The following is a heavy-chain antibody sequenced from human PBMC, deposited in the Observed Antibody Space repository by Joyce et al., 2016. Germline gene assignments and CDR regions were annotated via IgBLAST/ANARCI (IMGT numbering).Heavy chain of an antibody. Sequence: EVQLVESGGGLIQPGGSLRLSCAASGFTVSNKYMTWVRQAPGKVLEGVSFIYRGGDTYYADSGKGRLPISRDKNTLYLQMNSLRVEDTAVDYCARVPGFHWGQGTLVTVSS. V-gene: IGHV3-53*01. CDR2: IYRGGDT. J-gene: IGHJ4*02. CDR1: GFTVSNKY. CDR3: ARVPGFH.